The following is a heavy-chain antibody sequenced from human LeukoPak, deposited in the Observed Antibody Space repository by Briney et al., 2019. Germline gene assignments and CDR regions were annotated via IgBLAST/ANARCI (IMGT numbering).Heavy chain of an antibody. CDR3: ARESCSSTSCYSYYYYYYGMDV. CDR1: GFTFSSYE. V-gene: IGHV3-48*03. Sequence: EGSLRLSCAASGFTFSSYEMNWVRQAPGKGLEWVSYISSSGSTIYYADSVKGRFTISRDNAKNSLYLQMNSLRAEDTAVYYCARESCSSTSCYSYYYYYYGMDVWGQGTTVTVSS. CDR2: ISSSGSTI. D-gene: IGHD2-2*01. J-gene: IGHJ6*02.